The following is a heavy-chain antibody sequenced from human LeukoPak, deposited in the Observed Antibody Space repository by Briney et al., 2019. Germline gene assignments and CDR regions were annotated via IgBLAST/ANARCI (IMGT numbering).Heavy chain of an antibody. CDR2: ISWNSGSI. J-gene: IGHJ6*03. CDR3: ARGYSSGWYSARDYYMDV. V-gene: IGHV3-9*01. CDR1: GFTFDDYA. D-gene: IGHD6-19*01. Sequence: GGSLRLSCAASGFTFDDYAMHWVRQAPGKGLEWVSGISWNSGSIGYADSVKGRFTISRDNAKNSLYLQMNSLRAEDTAVYYCARGYSSGWYSARDYYMDVWGKGTTVTISS.